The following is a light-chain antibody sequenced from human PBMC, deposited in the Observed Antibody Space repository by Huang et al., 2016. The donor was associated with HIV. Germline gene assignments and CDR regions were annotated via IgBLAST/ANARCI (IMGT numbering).Light chain of an antibody. CDR1: QSVTSF. J-gene: IGKJ2*01. CDR3: QHRSNWPPSYT. Sequence: DIVLTQSPATLSLSLGERATLSCRASQSVTSFFAWYQQKPGQAPRHLIYDASQRATGIPARFRHSGSGTDCTLTISSLEPEDFAVYYCQHRSNWPPSYTFGQGTKLEIK. CDR2: DAS. V-gene: IGKV3-11*01.